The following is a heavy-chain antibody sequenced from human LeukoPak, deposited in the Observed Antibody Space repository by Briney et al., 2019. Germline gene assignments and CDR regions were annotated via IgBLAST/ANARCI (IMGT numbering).Heavy chain of an antibody. CDR2: IYSGGST. J-gene: IGHJ4*02. CDR3: ATGERMVRGDGVDY. V-gene: IGHV3-66*01. Sequence: GGSLRLSCAASGFTVRNNYMSWVRQAPGKGLEWVSVIYSGGSTYHADSVKGGFTISRDNSKNTLYLQMNSLRAEDTAVYFCATGERMVRGDGVDYWGQGTLVTVSS. D-gene: IGHD3-10*01. CDR1: GFTVRNNY.